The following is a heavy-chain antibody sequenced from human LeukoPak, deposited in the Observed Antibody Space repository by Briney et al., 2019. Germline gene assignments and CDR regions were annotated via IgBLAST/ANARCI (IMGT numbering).Heavy chain of an antibody. CDR2: MSAYNGNT. Sequence: GASVKVSCKACGYTFTSYGIRWVRQAPGQGLDGMGLMSAYNGNTHYAQKLQGRVTMTTDTSTSTAYMELRSLRSDDTAVYYCARVLEGILTGYRNFVYWGQGTLVTVSS. CDR1: GYTFTSYG. CDR3: ARVLEGILTGYRNFVY. J-gene: IGHJ4*02. V-gene: IGHV1-18*04. D-gene: IGHD3-9*01.